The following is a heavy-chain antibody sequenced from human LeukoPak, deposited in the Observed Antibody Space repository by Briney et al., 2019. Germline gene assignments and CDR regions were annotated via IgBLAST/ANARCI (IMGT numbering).Heavy chain of an antibody. J-gene: IGHJ4*02. V-gene: IGHV3-23*01. CDR3: AKAPVTSCRGAYCYPFDS. CDR2: ISSSDAGT. Sequence: GGSLRLSCAASGFTFSSYSMNWVRQAPGKGLEWVSYISSSDAGTYHADSVRGRFTISRDNSKNTLYLQMNSLRAEDAAVYFCAKAPVTSCRGAYCYPFDSWGQGTLVTVSS. D-gene: IGHD2-21*01. CDR1: GFTFSSYS.